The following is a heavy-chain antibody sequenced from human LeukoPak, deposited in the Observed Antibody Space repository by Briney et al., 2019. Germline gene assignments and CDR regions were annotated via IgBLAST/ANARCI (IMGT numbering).Heavy chain of an antibody. D-gene: IGHD3-10*01. J-gene: IGHJ4*02. CDR3: AKELSGASGSYSLDY. V-gene: IGHV3-23*01. CDR1: GFTFTNFA. CDR2: LSGSGTYT. Sequence: GGSLRLSCAASGFTFTNFAMNWVRQAPGKGLEWVSGLSGSGTYTYYADSVKGRFTISRDNSKNTLFMQMNSLRAEDTAIYYCAKELSGASGSYSLDYWGQGTLVSVSS.